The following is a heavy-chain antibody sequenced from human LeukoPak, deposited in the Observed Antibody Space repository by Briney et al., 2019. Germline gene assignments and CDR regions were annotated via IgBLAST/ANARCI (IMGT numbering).Heavy chain of an antibody. J-gene: IGHJ3*02. CDR2: IKEDGSEK. V-gene: IGHV3-7*03. Sequence: GGSLRLSCAASGFTFSTYWMTWVRQAPGKGLEWVANIKEDGSEKYYVDSVKGRFTISRDNAKNSLYLQMNSLRAEDTAVYYCATLEWSPEYVFDIWGQGTMLTVSS. CDR3: ATLEWSPEYVFDI. D-gene: IGHD3-3*01. CDR1: GFTFSTYW.